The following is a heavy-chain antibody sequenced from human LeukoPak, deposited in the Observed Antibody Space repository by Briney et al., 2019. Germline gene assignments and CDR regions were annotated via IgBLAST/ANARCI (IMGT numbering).Heavy chain of an antibody. J-gene: IGHJ4*02. V-gene: IGHV4-61*01. CDR2: IYYSGST. CDR1: GGSVSSGSYY. CDR3: ARDQGIAARPRFDY. Sequence: SETLSLTCTVSGGSVSSGSYYWSWIRQPPGKGLEWIGYIYYSGSTNYNPSLKSRVTISVDTSKNQFSLKLSSVTAADTAAYYCARDQGIAARPRFDYWGQGTLVTVSS. D-gene: IGHD6-6*01.